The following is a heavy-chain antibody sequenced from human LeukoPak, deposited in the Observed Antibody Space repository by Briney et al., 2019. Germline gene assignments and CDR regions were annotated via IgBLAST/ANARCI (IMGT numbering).Heavy chain of an antibody. CDR3: ARVPGVTRYFDS. V-gene: IGHV3-7*01. D-gene: IGHD4-23*01. CDR1: GFTFTCCW. J-gene: IGHJ4*02. Sequence: GGSLRLSCAASGFTFTCCWMSWVRQTPGKGLEWVASIKQDGGEKVYADSGKGRFTISRDNAKNSLYLQLNSLRAEDTAVYYCARVPGVTRYFDSWGQGFLVTVSS. CDR2: IKQDGGEK.